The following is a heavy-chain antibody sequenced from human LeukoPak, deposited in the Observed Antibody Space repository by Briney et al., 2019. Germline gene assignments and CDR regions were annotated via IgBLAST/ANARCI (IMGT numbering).Heavy chain of an antibody. CDR3: AREEVVVPAAIYYYMDV. V-gene: IGHV1-18*01. CDR2: ISAYNGNT. Sequence: ASVKVSCKASGYTFTSYGISWVRQAPGQGLEWMGWISAYNGNTNYAQKLQGRVTMTTDTSTSTAYMELRSLRSDDTAVYYCAREEVVVPAAIYYYMDVWGKGTTVTVSS. CDR1: GYTFTSYG. D-gene: IGHD2-2*01. J-gene: IGHJ6*03.